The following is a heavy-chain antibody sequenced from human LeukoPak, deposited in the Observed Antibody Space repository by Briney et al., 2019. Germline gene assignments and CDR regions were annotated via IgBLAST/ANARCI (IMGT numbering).Heavy chain of an antibody. V-gene: IGHV3-21*01. CDR1: GFTFSSYA. J-gene: IGHJ4*02. Sequence: PGGSLRLSCAASGFTFSSYAMHWVRQAPGKGLQWVSSFSSSSSYIYYADSVKGRFTISRDNAKNSLYLQMNSLRAEDTAVYYCARSRDYDFWSGPPHSFDYWGQGTLVTVSS. CDR3: ARSRDYDFWSGPPHSFDY. D-gene: IGHD3-3*01. CDR2: FSSSSSYI.